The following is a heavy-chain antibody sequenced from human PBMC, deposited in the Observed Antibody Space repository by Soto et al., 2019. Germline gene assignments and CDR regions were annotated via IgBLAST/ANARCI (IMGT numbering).Heavy chain of an antibody. Sequence: GESLKISCNGSGYSFTSYWIGWVRQMPGKGLEWMGIIYPGDSDTRYSPSFQGQVTISADKSISTAYLQWSSLKASDTAMYYCARLYYDFWSGYSEWGMDVWGQGTTVTVSS. CDR3: ARLYYDFWSGYSEWGMDV. CDR1: GYSFTSYW. J-gene: IGHJ6*02. V-gene: IGHV5-51*01. D-gene: IGHD3-3*01. CDR2: IYPGDSDT.